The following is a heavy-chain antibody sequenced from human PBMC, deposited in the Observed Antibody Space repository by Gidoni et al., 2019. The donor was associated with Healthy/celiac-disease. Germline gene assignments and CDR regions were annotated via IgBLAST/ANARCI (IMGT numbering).Heavy chain of an antibody. CDR3: ARDVVVPAAMDKSYYYYYMDV. J-gene: IGHJ6*03. Sequence: EVQLVESGGGLVKPGGSLRLSCAASGFTFSSYSMNWVRQAPGKGLEWVSSSSSSSSYIYYADSVKGRFTISRDNAKNSLYLQMNSLRAEDTAVYYCARDVVVPAAMDKSYYYYYMDVWGKGTTVTVSS. CDR1: GFTFSSYS. D-gene: IGHD2-2*01. CDR2: SSSSSSYI. V-gene: IGHV3-21*01.